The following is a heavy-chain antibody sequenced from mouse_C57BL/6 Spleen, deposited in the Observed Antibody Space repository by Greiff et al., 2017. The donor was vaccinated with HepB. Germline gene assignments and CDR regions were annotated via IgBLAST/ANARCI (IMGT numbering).Heavy chain of an antibody. Sequence: DVQLQESGPGMVKPSQSLSLTCTVTGYSITSGYDWHWIRHFPGNKLEWMGYISYSGSTNYNPSLKSRISITHDTSKNHFFLKLNSVTTEDTATYYCAKSNYVYFDYWGQGTTLTVSS. CDR1: GYSITSGYD. J-gene: IGHJ2*01. CDR3: AKSNYVYFDY. V-gene: IGHV3-1*01. CDR2: ISYSGST. D-gene: IGHD2-5*01.